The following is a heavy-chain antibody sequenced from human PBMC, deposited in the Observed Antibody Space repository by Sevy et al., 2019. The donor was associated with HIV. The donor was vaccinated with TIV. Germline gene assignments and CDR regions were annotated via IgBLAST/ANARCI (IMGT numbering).Heavy chain of an antibody. V-gene: IGHV3-30*04. CDR2: VSYDGRKK. CDR3: ATSSLWGDSGVSYPSFDS. J-gene: IGHJ4*02. CDR1: GFAFSDFA. D-gene: IGHD3-22*01. Sequence: GGSLRLSCVASGFAFSDFAMNWVRQPPGKGLEWMTIVSYDGRKKYYADSVKGRFTVSRDNSKNTVYLQMNSLRPEDTAVYYCATSSLWGDSGVSYPSFDSWGQGTLVTVSS.